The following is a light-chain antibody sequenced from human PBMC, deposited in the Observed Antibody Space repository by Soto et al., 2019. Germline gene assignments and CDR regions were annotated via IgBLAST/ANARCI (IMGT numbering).Light chain of an antibody. CDR3: QQYANLPII. CDR1: QDIRKY. Sequence: IQMTQYTSSLSASVRDRVTITCQASQDIRKYLNWYQQKPGKAPKLLIYDASTLETGVPSRFSGSGSGTDFTLTISSLQPEDFATYYCQQYANLPIIFGQGTRLAIK. J-gene: IGKJ5*01. V-gene: IGKV1-33*01. CDR2: DAS.